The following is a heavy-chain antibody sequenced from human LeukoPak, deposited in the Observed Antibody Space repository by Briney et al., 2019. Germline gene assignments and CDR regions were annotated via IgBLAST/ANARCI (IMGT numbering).Heavy chain of an antibody. CDR3: ARDQGGYCYDNRANVGFDY. V-gene: IGHV1-18*01. D-gene: IGHD3-22*01. Sequence: ASVKVSCKASGYTFTTYGISWVRQAPGQGLEWMGWISGYKGNTNYAQKFQGRVTMTTDTSTSTAYMELRSLRSDDTAVYYCARDQGGYCYDNRANVGFDYWGQGTLVTVSS. CDR1: GYTFTTYG. J-gene: IGHJ4*02. CDR2: ISGYKGNT.